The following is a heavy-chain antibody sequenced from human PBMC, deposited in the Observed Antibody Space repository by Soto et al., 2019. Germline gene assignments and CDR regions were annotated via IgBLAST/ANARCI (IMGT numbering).Heavy chain of an antibody. Sequence: VQLVESGGGVVQPGRSLRLSCAASGFTFSSYAMSWVRQAPGKGLEWVSAISGSGGSTYYADSVKGRFTISRDNSKNTLYLQMNSLRSEDTAVYYCAKRNYDFWSGYYTGKDYWGQGTLVTVSS. CDR3: AKRNYDFWSGYYTGKDY. CDR1: GFTFSSYA. CDR2: ISGSGGST. J-gene: IGHJ4*02. V-gene: IGHV3-23*04. D-gene: IGHD3-3*01.